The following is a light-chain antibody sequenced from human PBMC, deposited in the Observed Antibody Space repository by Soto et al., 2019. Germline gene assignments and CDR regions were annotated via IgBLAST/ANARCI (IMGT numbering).Light chain of an antibody. Sequence: EIVLTQSPATLSLSPWERATLSCRASQSVSSYLAWYQQKPGQAPRLLIYDAFNRATGIPARFSGSGSGTDFTLTISSLEPEDFAVYYCQQRSNWPPFTFGQGTRLEIK. CDR1: QSVSSY. CDR3: QQRSNWPPFT. J-gene: IGKJ5*01. CDR2: DAF. V-gene: IGKV3-11*01.